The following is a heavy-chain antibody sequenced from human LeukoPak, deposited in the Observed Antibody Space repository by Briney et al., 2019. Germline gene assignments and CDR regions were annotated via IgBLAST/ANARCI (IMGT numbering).Heavy chain of an antibody. CDR3: VRDRSQSYFDY. J-gene: IGHJ4*02. V-gene: IGHV3-30*04. CDR1: GFTFSSYA. CDR2: ISYDGSNK. Sequence: GGSLRLSCAASGFTFSSYAMHWVRQAPGKGLEWVAVISYDGSNKYYADSVKGRFTISRDNSKNTLYLQMNSLRAEDTAVYYCVRDRSQSYFDYWGQGTLVTVSS.